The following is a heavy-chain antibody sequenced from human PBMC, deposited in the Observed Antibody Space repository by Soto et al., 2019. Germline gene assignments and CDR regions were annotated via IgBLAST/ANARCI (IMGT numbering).Heavy chain of an antibody. V-gene: IGHV1-8*01. CDR1: GYTFTGYD. CDR2: MNPNSGHR. Sequence: QVQLVQSGAEVKKPGASVKVSCKASGYTFTGYDITWVRQAPGQGLEWMGWMNPNSGHRGYAQRFQGRVTMTSDNSISTAYMELSSLRSEDTAVYCCAKADPRYYSMDVWGKGTTVTVSS. CDR3: AKADPRYYSMDV. J-gene: IGHJ6*03.